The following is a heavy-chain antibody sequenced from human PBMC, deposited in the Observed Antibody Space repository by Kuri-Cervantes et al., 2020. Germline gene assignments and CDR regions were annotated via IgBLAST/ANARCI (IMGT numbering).Heavy chain of an antibody. CDR2: IYYRGST. CDR3: ARYHFWSAFHDY. Sequence: GSLRLSCTVSGGSISSSSYYWGWIRQPPGKGLEWIGYIYYRGSTNYNPSLKSRVTISVDTSKNQFSLKLNSVTAADTAVYYCARYHFWSAFHDYWGQGTLVTVSS. J-gene: IGHJ4*02. D-gene: IGHD3-3*01. V-gene: IGHV4-61*05. CDR1: GGSISSSSYY.